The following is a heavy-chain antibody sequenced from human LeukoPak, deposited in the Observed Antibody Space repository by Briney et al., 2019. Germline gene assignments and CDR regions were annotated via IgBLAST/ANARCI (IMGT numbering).Heavy chain of an antibody. Sequence: GGSLRLSCAASGFTFSSYAMHWVRQAPGKGLEWVAAISYDGSNKYYADSVKGRFTISRDNSKNTLYLQMNSLRAEDTAVYYCARDMGGYDSIDYWGQGTLVTVSS. CDR2: ISYDGSNK. D-gene: IGHD3-22*01. J-gene: IGHJ4*02. CDR3: ARDMGGYDSIDY. CDR1: GFTFSSYA. V-gene: IGHV3-30-3*01.